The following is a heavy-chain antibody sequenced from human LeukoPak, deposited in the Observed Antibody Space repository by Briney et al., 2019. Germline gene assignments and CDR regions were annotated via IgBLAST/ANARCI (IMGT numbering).Heavy chain of an antibody. CDR1: GFTFSRYY. J-gene: IGHJ6*03. D-gene: IGHD2-21*02. CDR2: INSDGSST. CDR3: ARVAYCGGDCYSLDYYYMDV. Sequence: PGGSLRLSCAASGFTFSRYYMHWVRQAPGKGLVWVSRINSDGSSTTYADSVKGRFTISRDNAKNTLYLQMNSLKVEDTAVYYCARVAYCGGDCYSLDYYYMDVWGKGTTVTVSS. V-gene: IGHV3-74*01.